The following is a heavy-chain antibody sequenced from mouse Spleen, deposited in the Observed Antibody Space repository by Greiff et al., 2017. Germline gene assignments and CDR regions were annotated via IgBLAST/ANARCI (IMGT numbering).Heavy chain of an antibody. CDR2: ISYSGST. D-gene: IGHD2-5*01. V-gene: IGHV3-1*01. Sequence: EVMLVESGPGMVKPSQSLSLTCTVTGYSITSGYDWHWIRHFPGNKLEWMGYISYSGSTNYNPSLKSRISITHDTSKNHFFLKLNSVTTEDTATYYCARGYSNSYWYFDVWGTGTTVTVSS. J-gene: IGHJ1*03. CDR3: ARGYSNSYWYFDV. CDR1: GYSITSGYD.